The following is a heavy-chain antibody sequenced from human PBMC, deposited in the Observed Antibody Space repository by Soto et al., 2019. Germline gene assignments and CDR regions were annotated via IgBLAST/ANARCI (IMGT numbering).Heavy chain of an antibody. CDR3: ARSRDGYSFYFYYGMDG. Sequence: GGSLRLSWAASGFTFTNYDMHWVRQAPGKGLEWMALILHDGSAEYYADSVKGRFTISRDNSKNTLYLQMNSLRAEDTAVYYCARSRDGYSFYFYYGMDGWGQGTTVTVSS. D-gene: IGHD4-4*01. CDR2: ILHDGSAE. J-gene: IGHJ6*02. CDR1: GFTFTNYD. V-gene: IGHV3-30*03.